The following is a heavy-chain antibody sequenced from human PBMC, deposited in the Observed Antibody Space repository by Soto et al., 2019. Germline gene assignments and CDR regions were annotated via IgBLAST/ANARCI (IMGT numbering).Heavy chain of an antibody. Sequence: PSETLSLTCTVSGGSISSYYWSWIRQPPGKGLEWIGYISYIGSTKYNPSLKSRVTISVDTSKNQFSLKLSSVTAADTAVYYCARHTPAISISDHWGQGTLVTVSS. CDR3: ARHTPAISISDH. V-gene: IGHV4-59*08. J-gene: IGHJ4*02. CDR2: ISYIGST. CDR1: GGSISSYY. D-gene: IGHD2-15*01.